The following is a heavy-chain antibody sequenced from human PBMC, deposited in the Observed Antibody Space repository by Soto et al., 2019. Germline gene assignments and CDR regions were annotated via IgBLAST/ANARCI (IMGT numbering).Heavy chain of an antibody. J-gene: IGHJ4*02. D-gene: IGHD2-21*02. Sequence: SETLSLTCAVSSGSISSSNWWSWVRQPPGKGLEWIGEIYHSGSTNYNPSLKSRVTISVDKSKNQFSLKLSSVTAADTAVYYCASLPVPPTADYFDFWGPGALVTVSS. V-gene: IGHV4-4*02. CDR3: ASLPVPPTADYFDF. CDR1: SGSISSSNW. CDR2: IYHSGST.